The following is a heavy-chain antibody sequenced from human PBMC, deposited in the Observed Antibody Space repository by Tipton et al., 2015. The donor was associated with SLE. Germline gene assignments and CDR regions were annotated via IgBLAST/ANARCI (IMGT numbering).Heavy chain of an antibody. V-gene: IGHV3-11*04. CDR1: GFPFSDFY. Sequence: SLRLSCVASGFPFSDFYMSWIRQAPGKGLEWVSYISSSTSAIYYADSVKGRFTISRDNAKNSLYLQMNSLRDEDTAVYYCATWGGYTYGTEYWGQGTLVTVSS. CDR3: ATWGGYTYGTEY. J-gene: IGHJ4*02. CDR2: ISSSTSAI. D-gene: IGHD5-18*01.